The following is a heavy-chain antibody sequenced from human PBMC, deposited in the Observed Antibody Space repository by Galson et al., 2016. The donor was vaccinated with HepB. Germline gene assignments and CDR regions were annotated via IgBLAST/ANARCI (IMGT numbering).Heavy chain of an antibody. Sequence: SLRLSCAASGFAFSDYYMSWIRQTPGKGPEWIAYIAGRSTPIYLSDSVQGRFTVSRDNTKDSLFLHMADLRAEDTAIYFWARDREPETTMPTFDLWGQGVMVTVSS. D-gene: IGHD4-17*01. V-gene: IGHV3-11*01. J-gene: IGHJ5*02. CDR3: ARDREPETTMPTFDL. CDR2: IAGRSTPI. CDR1: GFAFSDYY.